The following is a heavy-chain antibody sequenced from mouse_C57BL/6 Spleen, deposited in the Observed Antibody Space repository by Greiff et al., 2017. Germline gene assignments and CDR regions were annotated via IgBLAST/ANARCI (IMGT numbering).Heavy chain of an antibody. Sequence: EVQLQQSGAELVKPGASVKLSCTASGFNIKDYYMHWVKQRTEQGLEWIGRIDPEDGETKYDPKFQGKATITADTSSNTAYLQLSSLTSEDTAVYYCARSTMVTTEFAYWGQGTLVTVSA. CDR2: IDPEDGET. J-gene: IGHJ3*01. CDR3: ARSTMVTTEFAY. V-gene: IGHV14-2*01. D-gene: IGHD2-2*01. CDR1: GFNIKDYY.